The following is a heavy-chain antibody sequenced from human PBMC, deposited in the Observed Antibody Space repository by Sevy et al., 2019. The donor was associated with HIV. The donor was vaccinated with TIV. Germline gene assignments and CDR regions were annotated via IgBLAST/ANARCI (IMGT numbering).Heavy chain of an antibody. D-gene: IGHD6-13*01. CDR1: GGSISSGGYS. CDR2: IYHSGST. V-gene: IGHV4-30-2*01. CDR3: ARGGAAAAGNYYYMDV. J-gene: IGHJ6*03. Sequence: SETLSLTCAVSGGSISSGGYSWSWIRQPPGKGLEWIGYIYHSGSTYYNPSLKSRVTISVDRSKNQFSLKLSSVNAADTAVYYCARGGAAAAGNYYYMDVWGKGTTVTVSS.